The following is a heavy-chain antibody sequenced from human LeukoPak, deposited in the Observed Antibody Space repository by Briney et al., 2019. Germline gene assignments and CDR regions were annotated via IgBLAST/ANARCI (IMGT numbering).Heavy chain of an antibody. V-gene: IGHV3-21*01. Sequence: GGSLRLSCAASGFTFSSYNMHWVRQAPGKGLEWVSSISSSSSYITYADSLKGRFTIFRDNAKNALYLQMNSLRGEDTAVYYCASGDFDYWGQGTLVTVSS. D-gene: IGHD3-10*01. CDR1: GFTFSSYN. CDR2: ISSSSSYI. CDR3: ASGDFDY. J-gene: IGHJ4*02.